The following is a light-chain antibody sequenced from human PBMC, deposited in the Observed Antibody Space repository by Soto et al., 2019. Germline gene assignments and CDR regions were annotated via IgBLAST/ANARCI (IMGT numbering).Light chain of an antibody. CDR3: QQYGYSPRT. CDR2: GAS. Sequence: EIVLTQSPGTLSLSPGERATLSCRASQSVSSSSLAWYQQKRGQAPRLLIHGASSRATGIPDRFSGSGSGTDFTLTITTLEPEDFEVYYCQQYGYSPRTFGLGTKVDIK. J-gene: IGKJ1*01. V-gene: IGKV3-20*01. CDR1: QSVSSSS.